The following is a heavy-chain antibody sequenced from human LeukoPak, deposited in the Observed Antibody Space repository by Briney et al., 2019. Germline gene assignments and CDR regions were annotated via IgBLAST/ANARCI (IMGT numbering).Heavy chain of an antibody. J-gene: IGHJ3*02. CDR3: ATSYDSSGYYLDAFDI. Sequence: ASVKVSCKASGYTFTAYYMHWVRQAPGQGLEWMGWINPNSGGTNYAQKFQGRVTMTRDTSISTAYMELSRLRSDDTAVYYCATSYDSSGYYLDAFDIWGQGTMVTVSS. V-gene: IGHV1-2*02. CDR1: GYTFTAYY. CDR2: INPNSGGT. D-gene: IGHD3-22*01.